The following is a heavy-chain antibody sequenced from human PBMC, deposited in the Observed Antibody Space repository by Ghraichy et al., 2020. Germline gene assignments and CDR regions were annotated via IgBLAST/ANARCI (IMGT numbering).Heavy chain of an antibody. CDR3: ARDGRVVSGYPPPEGRFDP. D-gene: IGHD5-12*01. Sequence: GGSLRLSCAASGFTFSSYSMNWVRQAPGKGLEWVSYISSSSSTIYYADSVKGRFTISRDNAKNSLYLQMNSLRDEDTAVYYCARDGRVVSGYPPPEGRFDPWGQGTLVTVSS. CDR2: ISSSSSTI. J-gene: IGHJ5*02. V-gene: IGHV3-48*02. CDR1: GFTFSSYS.